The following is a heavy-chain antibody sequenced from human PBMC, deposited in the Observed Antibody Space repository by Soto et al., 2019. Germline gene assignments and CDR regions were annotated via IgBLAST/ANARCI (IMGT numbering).Heavy chain of an antibody. CDR3: ARVRNGIVVVVAATRNDAFDI. J-gene: IGHJ3*02. Sequence: SETLSLTCAVYGGSFSGYCWSWIRQPPGKGLEWIGEINHSGSTNYNPSLKSRVTISVDTSKNQFSLKLSSVTAADTAVYYCARVRNGIVVVVAATRNDAFDIWGQGTMVTVSS. CDR1: GGSFSGYC. V-gene: IGHV4-34*01. CDR2: INHSGST. D-gene: IGHD2-15*01.